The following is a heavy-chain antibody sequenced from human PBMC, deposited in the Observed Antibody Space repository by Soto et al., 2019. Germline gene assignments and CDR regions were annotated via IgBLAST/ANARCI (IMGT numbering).Heavy chain of an antibody. CDR3: ARNYDSSGYPYFDH. CDR2: IYYSGST. Sequence: SETLSLTCTVSGGSISSYYWSWIRQPPGKGLEWIGYIYYSGSTNYNPSLKSRVTISVDTSKNQFSLKLSSVTAADTAVYYCARNYDSSGYPYFDHWGQGTLVTVSS. J-gene: IGHJ4*02. CDR1: GGSISSYY. V-gene: IGHV4-59*08. D-gene: IGHD3-22*01.